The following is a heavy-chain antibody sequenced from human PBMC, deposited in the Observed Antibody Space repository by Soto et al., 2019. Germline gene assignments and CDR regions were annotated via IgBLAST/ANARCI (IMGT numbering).Heavy chain of an antibody. CDR3: ARDVASDYDFWSGTNNWFDP. CDR1: GGSISSYY. D-gene: IGHD3-3*01. J-gene: IGHJ5*02. CDR2: IYYSGST. V-gene: IGHV4-59*01. Sequence: PSETRSRTWTVSGGSISSYYWSWIRQPPGKGLEWMGYIYYSGSTSYNPSLKSRVTISVDTSKNQFSLKLSSVTAADTAVYYCARDVASDYDFWSGTNNWFDPWGQGTLVTVSS.